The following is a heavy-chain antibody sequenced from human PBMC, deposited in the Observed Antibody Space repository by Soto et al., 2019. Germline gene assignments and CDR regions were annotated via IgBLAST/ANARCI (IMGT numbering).Heavy chain of an antibody. CDR2: ISGSGGST. V-gene: IGHV3-23*01. Sequence: GGSLRLSCAASGFTFSSYAMSWVRQAPGKGLEWVSAISGSGGSTYYADSAKGRFTISRDNSKNTLYLQMNSLRAEDTAVYYCAKAPFSSGYSPFDYWGQGTLVTVSS. CDR3: AKAPFSSGYSPFDY. CDR1: GFTFSSYA. J-gene: IGHJ4*02. D-gene: IGHD3-22*01.